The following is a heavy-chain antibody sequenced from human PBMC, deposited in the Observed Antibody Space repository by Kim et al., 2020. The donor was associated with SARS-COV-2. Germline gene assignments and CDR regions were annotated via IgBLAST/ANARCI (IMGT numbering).Heavy chain of an antibody. V-gene: IGHV1-69*13. CDR2: IIPIFGTA. CDR3: ARDNSTVENAIEPPDY. D-gene: IGHD2-8*01. Sequence: SVKVSCKASGGTFSSYAISWVRQAPGQGLEWMGGIIPIFGTANYAQKFQGRVTITADESTSTAYMELSSLRSEDTAVYYCARDNSTVENAIEPPDYWGQGTLVTVSS. CDR1: GGTFSSYA. J-gene: IGHJ4*02.